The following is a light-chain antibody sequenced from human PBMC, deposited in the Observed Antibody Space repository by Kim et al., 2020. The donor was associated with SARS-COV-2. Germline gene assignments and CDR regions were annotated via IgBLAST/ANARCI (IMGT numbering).Light chain of an antibody. V-gene: IGLV3-1*01. CDR1: KLGDKY. CDR2: QDN. CDR3: QAWDSRCYVV. J-gene: IGLJ2*01. Sequence: SYELTQPPSVSVSPGQTASITCSGDKLGDKYACWYQQKPGQSPVVVIYQDNKRPSGIPERFSGSNSGNTATLTISGTQAMDEADYYCQAWDSRCYVVFGGGTQLTVL.